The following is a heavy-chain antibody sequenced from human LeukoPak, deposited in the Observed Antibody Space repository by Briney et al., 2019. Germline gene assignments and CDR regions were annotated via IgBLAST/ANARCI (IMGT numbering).Heavy chain of an antibody. CDR3: ARPYSSSWFDY. D-gene: IGHD6-13*01. J-gene: IGHJ4*02. CDR1: GYTFTGYY. Sequence: ASVKVSCKASGYTFTGYYMHWVRQAPGQGLEWMGRMNPNSGGTNYAQKFQGRVTMTRDTSISTAYMELSRLRSDDTAVYYCARPYSSSWFDYWGQGTLVTVSS. CDR2: MNPNSGGT. V-gene: IGHV1-2*06.